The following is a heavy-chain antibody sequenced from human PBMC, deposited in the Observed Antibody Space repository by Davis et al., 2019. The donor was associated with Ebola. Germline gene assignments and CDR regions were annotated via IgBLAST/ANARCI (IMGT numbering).Heavy chain of an antibody. CDR1: GFTFSSYA. Sequence: GESLKISCAASGFTFSSYAMRWVRQAPGKGLEWVSAISGSGGSTYYADSVKGRFTISRDNSKNTLYLQMNSLRAEDTAVYYCAKGGYGQQLPLYYYGMDVWGQGTTVTVSS. D-gene: IGHD6-13*01. CDR3: AKGGYGQQLPLYYYGMDV. J-gene: IGHJ6*02. CDR2: ISGSGGST. V-gene: IGHV3-23*01.